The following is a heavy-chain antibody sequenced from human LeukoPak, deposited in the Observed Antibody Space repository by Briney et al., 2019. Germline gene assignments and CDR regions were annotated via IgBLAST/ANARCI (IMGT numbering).Heavy chain of an antibody. CDR3: ASGYWFLDL. Sequence: PSQTLSLTCAVSGGSISSGGYSWTWIRQPPGKGLEWIGYIHHTGSTHYKPSLKSRVTISVDRSKNQFSLKLTSVTAADTAVYYCASGYWFLDLWGHGTLVTVSS. V-gene: IGHV4-30-2*01. J-gene: IGHJ2*01. CDR2: IHHTGST. CDR1: GGSISSGGYS.